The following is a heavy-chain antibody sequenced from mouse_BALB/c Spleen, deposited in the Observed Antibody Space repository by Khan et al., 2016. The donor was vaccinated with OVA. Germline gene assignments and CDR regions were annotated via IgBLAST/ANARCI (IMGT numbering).Heavy chain of an antibody. CDR2: ISYDGSN. Sequence: EVQLQESGPGLVKPSQSLSLTCSVTGYSITSGYRWNWIRQFPGNKLVWMGYISYDGSNNYNPSLKNRISITRDTSKNQLYLKLNSVTTEDTSTYYCTRGGAVVPYWYFDVWGAGTTVTVSS. J-gene: IGHJ1*01. V-gene: IGHV3-6*02. CDR1: GYSITSGYR. D-gene: IGHD1-1*01. CDR3: TRGGAVVPYWYFDV.